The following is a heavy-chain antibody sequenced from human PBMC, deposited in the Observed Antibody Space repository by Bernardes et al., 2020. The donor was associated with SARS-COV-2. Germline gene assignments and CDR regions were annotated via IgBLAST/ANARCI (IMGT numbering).Heavy chain of an antibody. CDR2: IYYSGST. D-gene: IGHD3-22*01. V-gene: IGHV4-31*03. CDR3: ARDLFASSGHVLSYYYYYGMDV. CDR1: GGSISSGGYY. Sequence: SETLSLTCTVSGGSISSGGYYWSWIRQHPGKGLEWIGYIYYSGSTYYNPSLKSRVTISVDTSKNQFSLKLSSVTAADTAVYYCARDLFASSGHVLSYYYYYGMDVWGQGTTVTVSS. J-gene: IGHJ6*02.